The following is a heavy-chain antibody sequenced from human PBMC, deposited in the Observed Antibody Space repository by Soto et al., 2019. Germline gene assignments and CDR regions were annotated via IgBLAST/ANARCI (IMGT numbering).Heavy chain of an antibody. J-gene: IGHJ6*02. CDR1: GYTFTSYA. Sequence: GASVKVSCKASGYTFTSYAMHWVRQAPGQRLEWMGWINAGNGNTKYSQKFQGRVTITRDTSASTAYMELSSLRSEDTAVYYCASPIIVVVPAAMLSGYYGMDVWGQGTTVTVSS. D-gene: IGHD2-2*01. CDR2: INAGNGNT. CDR3: ASPIIVVVPAAMLSGYYGMDV. V-gene: IGHV1-3*01.